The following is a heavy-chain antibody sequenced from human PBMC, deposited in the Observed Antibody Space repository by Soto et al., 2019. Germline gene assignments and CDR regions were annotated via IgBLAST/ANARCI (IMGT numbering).Heavy chain of an antibody. V-gene: IGHV3-30*18. Sequence: QVYVVESGGGVVQPGRSLRLSCAVSGFTFSDHAMHWVRQAPGKGLEWVAIVSSDGSRRFYGESVEGRFSISRDNSRNTLYLQMKSLRPEDTAVYYCAQDGGVGGTLGLPSGDEYWGQGTLVTVSS. CDR3: AQDGGVGGTLGLPSGDEY. CDR2: VSSDGSRR. CDR1: GFTFSDHA. D-gene: IGHD3-16*01. J-gene: IGHJ4*02.